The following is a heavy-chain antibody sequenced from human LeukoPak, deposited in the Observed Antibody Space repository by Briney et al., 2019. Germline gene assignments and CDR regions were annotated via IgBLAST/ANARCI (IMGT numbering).Heavy chain of an antibody. V-gene: IGHV1-2*02. J-gene: IGHJ4*02. CDR1: GYTFTGYY. Sequence: ASVKVSCKASGYTFTGYYMHWVRQAPGQGLEWMGWINPNSGGTNYAQKFQGRVTMTRDTSISATYMELRTLTSDDTAVYYCARGTRGSYSSIHDWGQGTLVTVSS. CDR2: INPNSGGT. CDR3: ARGTRGSYSSIHD. D-gene: IGHD1-26*01.